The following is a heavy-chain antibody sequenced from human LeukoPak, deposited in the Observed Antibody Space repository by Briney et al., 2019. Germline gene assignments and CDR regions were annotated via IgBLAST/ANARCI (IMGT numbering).Heavy chain of an antibody. Sequence: SVKVSCKSSGFTFTSSAMQWVRQSRGQRLEWIGWIVVGSGNTNYAQKFQERVTITRDMSTSTVYMELSSLRSEDTAVYYCAAREMAVSYYFDYWGQGTLVTVSS. CDR2: IVVGSGNT. V-gene: IGHV1-58*02. J-gene: IGHJ4*02. CDR3: AAREMAVSYYFDY. D-gene: IGHD5-24*01. CDR1: GFTFTSSA.